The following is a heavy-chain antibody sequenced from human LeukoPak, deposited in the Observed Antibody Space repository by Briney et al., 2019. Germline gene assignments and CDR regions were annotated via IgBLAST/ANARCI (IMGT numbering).Heavy chain of an antibody. CDR3: VQDRAWVAFAY. Sequence: GGTLRLSCAASGFTFSSYAMSWVRQAPGKGLEWVSAISGSGGSTYYANSVKGLFTISRDNSKNTLYLQMNSLGAEDTAGYYCVQDRAWVAFAYWGQGTLVTVSS. CDR1: GFTFSSYA. V-gene: IGHV3-23*01. J-gene: IGHJ4*02. D-gene: IGHD7-27*01. CDR2: ISGSGGST.